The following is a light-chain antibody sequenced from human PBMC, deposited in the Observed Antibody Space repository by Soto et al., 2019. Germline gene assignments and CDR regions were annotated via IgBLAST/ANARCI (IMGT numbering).Light chain of an antibody. Sequence: ERVMTQSPATLSASPGESVTLSCRASQTVSSNLAWYQHKPGQAPRLLIYATSTRAPGVSARFSGSGSGSGTEFTLTISSLQSEDFVVYYCQQYSTLPHTFGQGTKLEVK. V-gene: IGKV3-15*01. CDR3: QQYSTLPHT. J-gene: IGKJ2*01. CDR2: ATS. CDR1: QTVSSN.